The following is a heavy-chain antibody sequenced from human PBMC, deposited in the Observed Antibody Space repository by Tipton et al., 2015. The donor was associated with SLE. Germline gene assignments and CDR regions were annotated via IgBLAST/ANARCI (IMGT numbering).Heavy chain of an antibody. Sequence: TLSLTCAVYGGSFSGYYWSWIRQPPGKGLEWIGEINHSGSTNYNPSLKSRVTISVDTSKNQFSLKLSSVTAADTAVYYCARGKDKTYYYDSSGYPGAFDIWGQGTMVTVSS. CDR2: INHSGST. D-gene: IGHD3-22*01. J-gene: IGHJ3*02. CDR3: ARGKDKTYYYDSSGYPGAFDI. CDR1: GGSFSGYY. V-gene: IGHV4-34*01.